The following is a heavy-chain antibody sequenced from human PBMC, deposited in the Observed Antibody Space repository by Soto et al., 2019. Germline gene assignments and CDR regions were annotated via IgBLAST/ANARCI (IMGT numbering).Heavy chain of an antibody. D-gene: IGHD6-13*01. J-gene: IGHJ2*01. V-gene: IGHV3-23*01. CDR1: GFTFDNFG. CDR2: ISGSGGGT. CDR3: AKGIASKTRPLGKYFDL. Sequence: GGSLRLSCAASGFTFDNFGMSWVRHSPLKGLEWVSGISGSGGGTSYADSMKGRFTISRDNSKNTLYVQMDSLRAEDTAVYYCAKGIASKTRPLGKYFDLWGRGTLVTVSS.